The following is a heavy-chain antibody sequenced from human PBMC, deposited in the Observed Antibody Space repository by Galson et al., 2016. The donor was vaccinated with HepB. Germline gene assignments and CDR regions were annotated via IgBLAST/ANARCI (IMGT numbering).Heavy chain of an antibody. V-gene: IGHV1-69*13. CDR2: IILIFGTA. CDR1: GGTFSSYT. Sequence: SVKVSCKASGGTFSSYTISWVRQAPGQGLEWMGGIILIFGTANYAQKFQGRVTITADESTSTAYMELSSLRSEDTAVYYCAGGATTVVTDYFGYWGQGTLVTVSS. J-gene: IGHJ4*02. CDR3: AGGATTVVTDYFGY. D-gene: IGHD4-23*01.